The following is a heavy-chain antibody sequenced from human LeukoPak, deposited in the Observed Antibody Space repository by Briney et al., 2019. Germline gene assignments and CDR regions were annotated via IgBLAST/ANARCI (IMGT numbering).Heavy chain of an antibody. V-gene: IGHV3-66*02. CDR2: IYSGGST. CDR1: GFTVSNNY. D-gene: IGHD3-10*01. Sequence: GGSLRLSCAASGFTVSNNYMSWVRQAPGKGLEWVSIIYSGGSTYYADSVKGRFTISRDNSKNTLYPQMNSLRAEDTAVYYCARAGGFTAGMDVWGQGTTVTVSS. CDR3: ARAGGFTAGMDV. J-gene: IGHJ6*02.